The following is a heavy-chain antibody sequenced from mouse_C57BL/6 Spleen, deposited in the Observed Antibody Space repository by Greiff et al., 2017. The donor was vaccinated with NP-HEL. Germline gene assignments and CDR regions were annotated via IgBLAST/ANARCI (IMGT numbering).Heavy chain of an antibody. Sequence: VQLQQSGAELVRPGASVKLSCTASGFNIKDYYMHWVKQRPEQGLEWIGRIDPEDGDTEYAPKFQGKATMTADTSSNTAYLQLSSLTSEDTAVYYCTTPYYYGSSSYWYFDVWGTGTTVTVSS. D-gene: IGHD1-1*01. V-gene: IGHV14-1*01. J-gene: IGHJ1*03. CDR2: IDPEDGDT. CDR3: TTPYYYGSSSYWYFDV. CDR1: GFNIKDYY.